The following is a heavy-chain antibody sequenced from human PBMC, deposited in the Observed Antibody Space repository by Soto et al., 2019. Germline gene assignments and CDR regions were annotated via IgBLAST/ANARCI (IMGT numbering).Heavy chain of an antibody. V-gene: IGHV3-66*01. CDR3: ARANVEMATIDAFDI. J-gene: IGHJ3*02. Sequence: PGGSLRLSCAASGFSVSSSYMNWVRQAPGKGLEWVSVIYGGGTTYYADSVKGRFTISRDSSKNMLYLQMNSLRAEDTAVYYCARANVEMATIDAFDIWGQGTMVTVSS. D-gene: IGHD5-12*01. CDR2: IYGGGTT. CDR1: GFSVSSSY.